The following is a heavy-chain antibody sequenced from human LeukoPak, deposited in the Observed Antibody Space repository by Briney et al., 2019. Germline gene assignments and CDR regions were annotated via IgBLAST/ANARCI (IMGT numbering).Heavy chain of an antibody. Sequence: SETLSLTCAVYGGSFSGYYWSWIRQPPGKGLEWIGSIYYSGSTYYNPSLKSRVTISVDTSKNQFSLKLSSVTAADTAVYYCARLVVVVPAAPIYYYYYMDVWGKGTTVTISS. J-gene: IGHJ6*03. CDR2: IYYSGST. CDR3: ARLVVVVPAAPIYYYYYMDV. CDR1: GGSFSGYY. D-gene: IGHD2-2*01. V-gene: IGHV4-34*01.